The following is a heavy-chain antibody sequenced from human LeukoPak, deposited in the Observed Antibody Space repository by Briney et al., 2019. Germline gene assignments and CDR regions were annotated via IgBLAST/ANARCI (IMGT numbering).Heavy chain of an antibody. J-gene: IGHJ4*02. CDR1: GGSISSYY. Sequence: SGTLSLTCTVSGGSISSYYWSWIRQPAGKGLEWIGRIYTSGSTNYNPSLKSRVTMSVDTSKNQFSLKLSSVTAADTAVYYCAAQYSGYDPGDYWGQGTLVTVSS. V-gene: IGHV4-4*07. D-gene: IGHD5-12*01. CDR3: AAQYSGYDPGDY. CDR2: IYTSGST.